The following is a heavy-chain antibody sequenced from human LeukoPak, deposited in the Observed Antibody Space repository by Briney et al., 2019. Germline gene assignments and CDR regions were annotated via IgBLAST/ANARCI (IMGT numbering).Heavy chain of an antibody. J-gene: IGHJ3*02. CDR3: AKMEVAAAGHDAFDI. CDR1: GGSISSGNW. D-gene: IGHD6-13*01. V-gene: IGHV4-4*02. Sequence: SETLSLTCAVSGGSISSGNWWSWVRQPPGKGLEWIGEIYHSGSTNYNPSLKSRVTISVDKSKNQFSLKLSSVTAADTAVYYCAKMEVAAAGHDAFDIWGQGTMVTVSS. CDR2: IYHSGST.